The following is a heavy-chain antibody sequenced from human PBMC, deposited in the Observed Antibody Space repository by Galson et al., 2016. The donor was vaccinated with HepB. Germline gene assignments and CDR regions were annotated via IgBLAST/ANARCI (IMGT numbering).Heavy chain of an antibody. V-gene: IGHV6-1*01. CDR3: AREISVWGFDQ. J-gene: IGHJ4*02. D-gene: IGHD5/OR15-5a*01. CDR1: GDSVSSNNVA. Sequence: CAISGDSVSSNNVAWHWIRQSPSRGLECLGRTYYRSKWYNEYEVSVKSRITVIPDTSKNQFSLQLKSVTPDDTAVYYCAREISVWGFDQWGQGTLVTVSS. CDR2: TYYRSKWYN.